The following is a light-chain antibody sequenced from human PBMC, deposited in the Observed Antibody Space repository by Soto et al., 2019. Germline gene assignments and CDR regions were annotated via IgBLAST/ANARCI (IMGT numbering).Light chain of an antibody. CDR2: DNS. Sequence: QSVLTQPPSVSGAPGQRVTISCTGGSSNIGAGYDVHWYQQLPGTAPKLLIYDNSHRPSGVPDRFSGSKSGTSASLAITGLQAEDEADYYCQSYDSSLSGYVVFGGGTKVTVL. J-gene: IGLJ2*01. CDR3: QSYDSSLSGYVV. V-gene: IGLV1-40*01. CDR1: SSNIGAGYD.